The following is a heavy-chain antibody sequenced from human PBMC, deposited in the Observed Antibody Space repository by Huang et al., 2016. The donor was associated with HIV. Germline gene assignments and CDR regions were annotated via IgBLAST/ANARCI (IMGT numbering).Heavy chain of an antibody. D-gene: IGHD4-17*01. V-gene: IGHV3-30-3*01. J-gene: IGHJ2*01. CDR3: ARDVLRGLGYFDV. CDR1: GFTFSTYP. CDR2: ISDDDGSTT. Sequence: QVQLVESGGGVVQPGGSLRLACAASGFTFSTYPMHWVRQAPGKGLEWVAVISDDDGSTTYFADSVKGRFTISRDNSKNTVYLQMSSLRADDTAVFYCARDVLRGLGYFDVWGRGTLVTVSS.